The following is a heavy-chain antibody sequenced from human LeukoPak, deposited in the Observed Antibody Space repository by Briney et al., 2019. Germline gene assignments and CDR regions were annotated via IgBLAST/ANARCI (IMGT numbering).Heavy chain of an antibody. J-gene: IGHJ4*02. D-gene: IGHD3-22*01. Sequence: ASVKVSCKASGGTFSSYAISWVRQAPGQGLEGMGRIIPILGIANYAQKFQGRVTITADKSTSTAYMELSSLRSEDTAVYYCAREPTMIVVEYFFDYWGQGTLVTVSS. CDR1: GGTFSSYA. V-gene: IGHV1-69*04. CDR2: IIPILGIA. CDR3: AREPTMIVVEYFFDY.